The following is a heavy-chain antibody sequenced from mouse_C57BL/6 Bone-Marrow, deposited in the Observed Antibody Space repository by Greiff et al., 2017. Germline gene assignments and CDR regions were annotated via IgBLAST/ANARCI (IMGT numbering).Heavy chain of an antibody. CDR1: GYTFTSYW. CDR3: ARYGPFAMDY. V-gene: IGHV1-53*01. CDR2: INPSNGGT. Sequence: QVQLQQPGTELVKPSPSVNLSCKASGYTFTSYWMHWVQQTPGQGLEWIGNINPSNGGTNYNEKLKSMATLTVDKTSSTAYMQLSSLTSEDSAVYYCARYGPFAMDYWGQGTSVTVSS. D-gene: IGHD1-1*01. J-gene: IGHJ4*01.